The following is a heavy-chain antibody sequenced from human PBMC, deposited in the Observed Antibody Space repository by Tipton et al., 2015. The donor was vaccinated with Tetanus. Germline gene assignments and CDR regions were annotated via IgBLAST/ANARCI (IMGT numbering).Heavy chain of an antibody. Sequence: TLSLTCTVSGGSISSSSYYWDWIRQPPGKGLEWIGTIYYSGSTYYNPSLKSRVTISVDTSKNQFSLKLSSVTAADTAVYYCARHNPSGLWFGELDSSFDYWGQGTLVTVSS. CDR3: ARHNPSGLWFGELDSSFDY. CDR2: IYYSGST. D-gene: IGHD3-10*01. J-gene: IGHJ4*02. CDR1: GGSISSSSYY. V-gene: IGHV4-39*01.